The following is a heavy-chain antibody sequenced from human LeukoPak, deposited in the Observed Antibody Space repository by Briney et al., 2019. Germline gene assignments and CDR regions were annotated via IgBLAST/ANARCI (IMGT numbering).Heavy chain of an antibody. D-gene: IGHD6-13*01. Sequence: QPGGSLRLSCAASGFTFSNYAMHWVRQAPGKGLEWVAVISYDGGNKYYADSLKGRFTISRDNSKNTLYLQMNSLRAEDTAVYYRARGPLAAAKSGLDVWGQGTTVTVSS. V-gene: IGHV3-30-3*01. J-gene: IGHJ6*02. CDR1: GFTFSNYA. CDR3: ARGPLAAAKSGLDV. CDR2: ISYDGGNK.